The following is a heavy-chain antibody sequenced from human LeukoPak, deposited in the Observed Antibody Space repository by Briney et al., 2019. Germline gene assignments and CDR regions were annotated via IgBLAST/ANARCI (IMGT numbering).Heavy chain of an antibody. V-gene: IGHV1-2*02. CDR1: GYTFTGYY. CDR3: ARAQQLVPGLNYYYYGMDV. CDR2: INPNSGGT. D-gene: IGHD6-13*01. J-gene: IGHJ6*02. Sequence: ASVKVSCKASGYTFTGYYIHWVRQAPGQGLEWMGWINPNSGGTNYAQKFQGRVTMTRDTSISTAYMELSRLRSDDTAVYYCARAQQLVPGLNYYYYGMDVWGQGTTVTVSS.